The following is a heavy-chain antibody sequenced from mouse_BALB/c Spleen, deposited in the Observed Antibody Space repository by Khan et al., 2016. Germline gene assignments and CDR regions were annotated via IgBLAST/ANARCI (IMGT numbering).Heavy chain of an antibody. CDR3: ARSRGSSYDYCAMDY. CDR1: GYTFTDYS. J-gene: IGHJ4*01. Sequence: QIQLVQSGPELKKPGETVKISCKASGYTFTDYSMHWVKQAPGKGLKWMGWINTETGEPTYADDFKGRFAFSLETSASTAYLQINNLKNEDTATYCCARSRGSSYDYCAMDYWGQGTSVTVSS. D-gene: IGHD1-1*01. V-gene: IGHV9-2-1*01. CDR2: INTETGEP.